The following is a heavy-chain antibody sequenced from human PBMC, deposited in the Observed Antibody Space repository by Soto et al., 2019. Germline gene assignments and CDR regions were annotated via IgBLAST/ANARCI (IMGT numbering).Heavy chain of an antibody. V-gene: IGHV3-7*01. D-gene: IGHD3-22*01. Sequence: EVQLVESGGGLVQPGGSLRLSCEASAFTLSSYWMSWVRQAPGKGLEWVANIKPDGSEKYYVDSVKGRFTISRDNTKNSLYLQMSNLRPEDTAIYYCARDYEFGFDIWGQGTLVTVSS. J-gene: IGHJ3*02. CDR1: AFTLSSYW. CDR3: ARDYEFGFDI. CDR2: IKPDGSEK.